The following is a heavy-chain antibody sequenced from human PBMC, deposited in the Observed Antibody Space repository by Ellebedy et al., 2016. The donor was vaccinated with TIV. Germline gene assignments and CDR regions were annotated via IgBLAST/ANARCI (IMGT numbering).Heavy chain of an antibody. Sequence: PGGSLRLSCAASGITFNTYPMNWVRQAPGKGLEWVSSISSSGSHTYYADSVKGRFTISRDSSDNTVYLQMNSLRVEDTAVYYCATGYAQNGQWGQGTLVTVSS. CDR3: ATGYAQNGQ. V-gene: IGHV3-23*01. J-gene: IGHJ4*02. CDR1: GITFNTYP. D-gene: IGHD2-8*01. CDR2: ISSSGSHT.